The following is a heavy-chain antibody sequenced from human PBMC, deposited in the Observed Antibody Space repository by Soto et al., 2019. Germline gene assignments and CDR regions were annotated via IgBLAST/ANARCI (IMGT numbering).Heavy chain of an antibody. D-gene: IGHD2-2*01. J-gene: IGHJ3*02. CDR3: AKGAGIGYCSSTSCLLDAFDI. V-gene: IGHV3-9*01. CDR1: GFTFDDYA. Sequence: GGSLRLSCAASGFTFDDYAMHWVRQAPGKGLEWVSGISWNSGSIGYADSVKGRFTISRDNAKNSLYLQMNSLRAEDTALYYCAKGAGIGYCSSTSCLLDAFDIWGQGTMVTVSS. CDR2: ISWNSGSI.